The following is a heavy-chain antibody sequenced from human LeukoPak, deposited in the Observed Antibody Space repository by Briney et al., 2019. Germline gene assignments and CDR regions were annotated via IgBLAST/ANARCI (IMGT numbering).Heavy chain of an antibody. CDR3: ARVHFSGYDY. D-gene: IGHD3-22*01. V-gene: IGHV1-8*02. CDR1: GYTFTNYD. Sequence: GASVKVSCKASGYTFTNYDINWVRQATGQGLEWMGWMNPNSGNTGYAQKFQGGVTMTRNTSISTAYMELSSLRSEDTAVYYCARVHFSGYDYWGQGTLVTVSS. CDR2: MNPNSGNT. J-gene: IGHJ4*02.